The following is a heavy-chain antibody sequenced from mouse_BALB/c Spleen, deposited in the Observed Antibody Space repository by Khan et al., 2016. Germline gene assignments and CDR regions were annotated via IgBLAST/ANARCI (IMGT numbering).Heavy chain of an antibody. CDR3: SQYCDV. J-gene: IGHJ1*01. CDR2: IRCKANNHAT. Sequence: EVKLEVSGGGLVQPGGSMKLSCAASGFTFSDAWMDWVRQSPEKGLEWVAEIRCKANNHATYYAESVKGRFTISRDDSKSSVYLQMNSLRAEDTGIYYCSQYCDVWGAGTTVTVAS. V-gene: IGHV6-6*01. CDR1: GFTFSDAW.